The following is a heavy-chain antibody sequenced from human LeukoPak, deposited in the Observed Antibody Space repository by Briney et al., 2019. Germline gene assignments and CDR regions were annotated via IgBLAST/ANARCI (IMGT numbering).Heavy chain of an antibody. CDR2: ISHDGRNE. CDR1: GFTFNTFA. CDR3: ARQPCSGGTCYFDY. D-gene: IGHD2-15*01. V-gene: IGHV3-30*04. J-gene: IGHJ4*02. Sequence: GGSLRLSCAASGFTFNTFAMHWVRQPPGKGLEWVAVISHDGRNEYYADSVKGRFTISRDNPKNTLYLQVNSLRPEDTAVYYCARQPCSGGTCYFDYWGQGILVTVSS.